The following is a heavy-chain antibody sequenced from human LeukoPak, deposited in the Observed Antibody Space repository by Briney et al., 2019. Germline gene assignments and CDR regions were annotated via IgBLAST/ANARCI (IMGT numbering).Heavy chain of an antibody. D-gene: IGHD2-21*01. CDR3: ATSNDAKIAPFDH. V-gene: IGHV4-4*09. Sequence: SETLSLTCTVSGVSMSAYQWSWVRQSPEKGLEWIGCINTKGETSYNPSLKSRVTTSVDTSKSQFSLRLTSVTAAGTAVYYCATSNDAKIAPFDHWGQGAPVTVSS. CDR1: GVSMSAYQ. J-gene: IGHJ4*02. CDR2: INTKGET.